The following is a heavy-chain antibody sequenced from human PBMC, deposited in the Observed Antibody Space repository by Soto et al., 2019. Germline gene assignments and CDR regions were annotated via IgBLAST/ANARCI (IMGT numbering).Heavy chain of an antibody. CDR2: TRNKANSYTT. D-gene: IGHD3-3*01. Sequence: GGSLRLCCAASGVTFSDHYMDWVRQAPGKGLEWVGRTRNKANSYTTEYAASVKGRFTISRDDSKNSLYLQMNSLKTEDTAVYYCARVLLKTYYDFWGQGTLVTVSS. CDR3: ARVLLKTYYDF. V-gene: IGHV3-72*01. J-gene: IGHJ4*02. CDR1: GVTFSDHY.